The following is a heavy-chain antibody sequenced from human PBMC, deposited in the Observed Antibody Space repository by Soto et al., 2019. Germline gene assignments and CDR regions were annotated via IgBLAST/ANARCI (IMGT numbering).Heavy chain of an antibody. CDR1: GYTFTNYG. CDR2: ISAYNGDT. D-gene: IGHD6-6*01. J-gene: IGHJ6*03. V-gene: IGHV1-18*01. Sequence: QVQLLQSGAEVKKPGASVKVSCKASGYTFTNYGITWVRQAPGQGLEWMGWISAYNGDTHYTQRLQGRVTMTTDTSTGTAYMELGGLRSDDTAVYYCARGRQLVGYFYYYMDVWGKGTTVTVSS. CDR3: ARGRQLVGYFYYYMDV.